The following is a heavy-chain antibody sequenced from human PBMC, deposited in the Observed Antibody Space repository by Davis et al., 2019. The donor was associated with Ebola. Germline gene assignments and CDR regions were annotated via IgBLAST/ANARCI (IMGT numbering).Heavy chain of an antibody. CDR1: GFVFRNYV. D-gene: IGHD5-12*01. CDR2: ISYDGSDE. CDR3: ARDHLAYSGFDPEEEKWGGGLPDC. Sequence: GESLKISCAASGFVFRNYVMSWVRQAPGKGLEWVAVISYDGSDEYYADSVKGRFTISRDNSKNTLYLQMNSLRAEDTAVYYCARDHLAYSGFDPEEEKWGGGLPDCWGQGTLVTVSS. J-gene: IGHJ4*02. V-gene: IGHV3-30*03.